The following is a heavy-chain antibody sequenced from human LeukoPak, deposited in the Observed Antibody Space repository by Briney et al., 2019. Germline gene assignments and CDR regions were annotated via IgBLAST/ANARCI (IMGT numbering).Heavy chain of an antibody. J-gene: IGHJ6*02. CDR2: IYSGGST. Sequence: PGGSLRLSCAASGFTVSSNYMSWVRQAPGKGLEWVSVIYSGGSTYYADSVKGRFTISRDNSKNTLYLQMNSLRAEDTAIYYCAKSILYYYYAMDVWGQGTTVTVSS. V-gene: IGHV3-53*01. D-gene: IGHD3-3*02. CDR3: AKSILYYYYAMDV. CDR1: GFTVSSNY.